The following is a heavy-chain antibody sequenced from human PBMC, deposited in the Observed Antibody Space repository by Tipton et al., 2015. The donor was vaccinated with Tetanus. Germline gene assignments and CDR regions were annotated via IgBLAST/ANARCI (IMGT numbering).Heavy chain of an antibody. CDR3: ARGAYNYYDSSGSFDY. J-gene: IGHJ4*02. CDR1: GGSISSYY. V-gene: IGHV4-59*12. Sequence: TLSLTCTVSGGSISSYYWSWIRQPPGKGLEWIGYIYYSGSTNYNPSLKSRVTISVDTSKNQFSLKLSSVTAADTAVYYCARGAYNYYDSSGSFDYWGQGTLVTVSS. D-gene: IGHD3-22*01. CDR2: IYYSGST.